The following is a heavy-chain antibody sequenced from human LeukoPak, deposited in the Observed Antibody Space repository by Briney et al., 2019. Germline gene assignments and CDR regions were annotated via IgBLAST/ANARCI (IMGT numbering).Heavy chain of an antibody. J-gene: IGHJ4*02. CDR2: IDNDGTNP. Sequence: GGSLRLSCAASGFAFSNERMHWVRQAPGMGLFWVSYIDNDGTNPTYVDSVKGRFTISRDNAKSTLYLHMNGPRPEDTGVYFCAKSDPPLPYWGQGTQVTVSS. CDR1: GFAFSNER. CDR3: AKSDPPLPY. V-gene: IGHV3-74*01.